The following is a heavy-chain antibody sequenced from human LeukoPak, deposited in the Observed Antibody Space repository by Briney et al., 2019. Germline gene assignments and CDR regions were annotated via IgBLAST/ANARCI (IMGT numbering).Heavy chain of an antibody. Sequence: GGSLRLSCAASGFSFRSHGMHWVRQAPGKGLEWVAVIWYDGSNKYYADSVKGRFTISRDNSKNTLSLQMNSLRAEDTAVYYCARGIYSKYVDVWGRGTRVTVSS. CDR2: IWYDGSNK. CDR3: ARGIYSKYVDV. J-gene: IGHJ2*01. CDR1: GFSFRSHG. D-gene: IGHD2-15*01. V-gene: IGHV3-33*01.